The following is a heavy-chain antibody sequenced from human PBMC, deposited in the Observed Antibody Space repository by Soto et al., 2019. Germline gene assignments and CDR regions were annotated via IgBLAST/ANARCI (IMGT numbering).Heavy chain of an antibody. CDR3: ARGEAYCSGGTCYYRFDP. CDR2: IYHGGDA. D-gene: IGHD2-15*01. CDR1: GGSISSDGYS. V-gene: IGHV4-30-2*01. J-gene: IGHJ5*02. Sequence: QLQLQESGSGLVKPPQTLSLTCAVSGGSISSDGYSWSWIRQPPGKVMEWLGYIYHGGDAYYNPSLKSRVTISVDRSKNQFSMNRSSGTAADTAMYYWARGEAYCSGGTCYYRFDPWGQGTLVTVSS.